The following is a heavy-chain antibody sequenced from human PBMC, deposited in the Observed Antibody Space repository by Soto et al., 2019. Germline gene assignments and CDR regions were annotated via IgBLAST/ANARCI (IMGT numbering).Heavy chain of an antibody. CDR2: IYHSGST. CDR3: SRASRYYDSSGYRLMGDVDY. Sequence: SETLSLTCAVSGSPISSGGYSCSWIRQPPGNGLRWIGYIYHSGSTSYNPSLKSRVTISVDRSKNPFSLNLSSVTAADTAVYYCSRASRYYDSSGYRLMGDVDYSGQGTLVTGSS. CDR1: GSPISSGGYS. V-gene: IGHV4-30-2*01. D-gene: IGHD3-22*01. J-gene: IGHJ4*02.